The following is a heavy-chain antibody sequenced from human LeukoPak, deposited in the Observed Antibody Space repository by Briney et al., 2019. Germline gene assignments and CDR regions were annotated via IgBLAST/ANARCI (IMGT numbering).Heavy chain of an antibody. V-gene: IGHV3-33*01. CDR2: IWYDGSNK. J-gene: IGHJ4*02. CDR3: ARRGTVTTGGAYYFDY. Sequence: GGSLRLSCAASGFTFSSYGMHWVRQAPGKGLEWVAVIWYDGSNKYYADSVKGRFTISRDNSKNTLYLQMSSLRAEDTAVYYCARRGTVTTGGAYYFDYWGQGTLVTVSS. D-gene: IGHD4-17*01. CDR1: GFTFSSYG.